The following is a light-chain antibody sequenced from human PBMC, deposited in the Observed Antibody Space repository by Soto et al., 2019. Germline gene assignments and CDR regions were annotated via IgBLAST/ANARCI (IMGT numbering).Light chain of an antibody. CDR1: QSLVYSDANTY. V-gene: IGKV2-30*01. J-gene: IGKJ2*01. CDR3: MQGTHSKRGFWNT. Sequence: DVVMTQSPLSLPVTLGQPASISCRSSQSLVYSDANTYLNWFQQRPGQSPRRLIYKVSNRDSGVPDRFSGSGSGTDFTLKISRVEAEDVGVYYCMQGTHSKRGFWNTFGQGTKLEIK. CDR2: KVS.